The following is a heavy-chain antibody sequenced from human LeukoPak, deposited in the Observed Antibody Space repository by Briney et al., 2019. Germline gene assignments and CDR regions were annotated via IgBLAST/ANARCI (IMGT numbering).Heavy chain of an antibody. CDR3: AKGSPLLRYFVE. J-gene: IGHJ4*02. Sequence: PGRSLGLSCAASGFTFSSYGMHWVRQAPGKGLEWVALIWYDGSNKYYADSVKGRFTISRDNSKNTLYLQMNSLRAEDTAVYYCAKGSPLLRYFVEWGQGTLVTVSS. CDR1: GFTFSSYG. V-gene: IGHV3-33*06. D-gene: IGHD3-9*01. CDR2: IWYDGSNK.